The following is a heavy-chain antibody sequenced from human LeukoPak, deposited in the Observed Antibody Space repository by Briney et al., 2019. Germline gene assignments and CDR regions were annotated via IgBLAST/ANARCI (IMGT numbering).Heavy chain of an antibody. D-gene: IGHD3-3*01. V-gene: IGHV1-69*05. CDR3: ARGRYDFWSGYAGYYFDY. Sequence: ASVKVSCKASGGTFSSYAISWVRQAPGQGLEWMGGIIPIFGTANYAQKFQGRVTITTDESTSTAYMELSSLRSEDTAVYYCARGRYDFWSGYAGYYFDYWGQGTLVTVSS. CDR1: GGTFSSYA. CDR2: IIPIFGTA. J-gene: IGHJ4*02.